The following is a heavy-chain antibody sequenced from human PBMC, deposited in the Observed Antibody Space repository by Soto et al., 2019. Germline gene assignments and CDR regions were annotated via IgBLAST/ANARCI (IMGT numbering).Heavy chain of an antibody. CDR1: VSSCVSYC. J-gene: IGHJ4*02. Sequence: GESLKISCQGTVSSCVSYCIAWVRQWPGKGLEWMGIIYTGDSDSTYRPSLQGQVTLSVDKSINTVFLQWSSGEASDTAMYYCARTDRYEIDYWGQGTKVPVSS. D-gene: IGHD1-1*01. CDR3: ARTDRYEIDY. CDR2: IYTGDSDS. V-gene: IGHV5-51*01.